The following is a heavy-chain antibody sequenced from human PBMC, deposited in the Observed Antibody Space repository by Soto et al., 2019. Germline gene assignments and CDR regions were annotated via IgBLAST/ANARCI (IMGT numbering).Heavy chain of an antibody. CDR2: ISDDGNDE. D-gene: IGHD3-3*02. V-gene: IGHV3-30-3*02. CDR1: GFTFSSYA. CDR3: AKDRTSHFWSAYFDS. Sequence: QVQLVESGGGVVQPGRSLRLSCAASGFTFSSYAMHWVRQAPGKGLEWVAVISDDGNDECYTDSVKGRFTIYRDTSKNELYLKMNCLRPEATAESYGAKDRTSHFWSAYFDSWGQGTLIAVSS. J-gene: IGHJ4*02.